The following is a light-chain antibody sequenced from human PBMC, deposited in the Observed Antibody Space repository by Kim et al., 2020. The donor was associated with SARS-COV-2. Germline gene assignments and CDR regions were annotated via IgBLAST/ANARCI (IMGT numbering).Light chain of an antibody. CDR3: QQYGDSPFT. J-gene: IGKJ2*01. V-gene: IGKV3-20*01. CDR2: GVS. Sequence: SPGERATLSCRASQSLWRNTLAWYQHKPGQAPRLLIYGVSNRATGTADRFSGSGSGTVFTLTISRLEPEDFAVYYCQQYGDSPFTFGQGTKLEI. CDR1: QSLWRNT.